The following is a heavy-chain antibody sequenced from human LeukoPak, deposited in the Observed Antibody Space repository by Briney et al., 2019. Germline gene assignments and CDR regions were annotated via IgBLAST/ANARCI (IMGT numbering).Heavy chain of an antibody. CDR1: GFTFSSYA. D-gene: IGHD4-17*01. V-gene: IGHV3-30*14. J-gene: IGHJ3*02. Sequence: GGSLRLSCAASGFTFSSYAIHWVRQAPGKGLEWVAVISYDGSNKYYADSVKGRFTISRDNAKNTLYLQMDSLRAEDAAIYYCARSIMYGDHGEDIWGQGTVVAVSS. CDR3: ARSIMYGDHGEDI. CDR2: ISYDGSNK.